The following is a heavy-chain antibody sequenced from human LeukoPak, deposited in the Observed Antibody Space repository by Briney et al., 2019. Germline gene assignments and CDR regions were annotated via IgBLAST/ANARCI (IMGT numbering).Heavy chain of an antibody. J-gene: IGHJ4*02. CDR1: RFTFSSYG. CDR2: IRYDGSNK. CDR3: AKGPIPGFDY. V-gene: IGHV3-30*02. Sequence: PGGSLRLSCAASRFTFSSYGMHWVRQAPGKGLEWVAFIRYDGSNKYYADSVKGRSTISRDNSKNTLYLQMNSLRAEDTAVYYCAKGPIPGFDYWGQGALVTVSS.